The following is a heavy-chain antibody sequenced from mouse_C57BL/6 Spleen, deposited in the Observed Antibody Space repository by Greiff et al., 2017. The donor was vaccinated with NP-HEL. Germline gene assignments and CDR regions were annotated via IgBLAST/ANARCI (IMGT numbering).Heavy chain of an antibody. J-gene: IGHJ4*01. D-gene: IGHD1-1*01. Sequence: VQLQQPGAELVKPGASVKLSCKASGYTFTSYWMHWVKQRPGQGLEWIGMIHPNSGSTNYNEKFKSKATLTVDKSSSTAYMQLSSLTSEDSAVYYCARKVAYYAMDYWGQGTSVTVSS. V-gene: IGHV1-64*01. CDR1: GYTFTSYW. CDR2: IHPNSGST. CDR3: ARKVAYYAMDY.